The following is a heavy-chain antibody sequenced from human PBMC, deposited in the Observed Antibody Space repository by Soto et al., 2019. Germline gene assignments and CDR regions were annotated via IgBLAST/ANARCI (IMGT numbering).Heavy chain of an antibody. D-gene: IGHD2-8*01. CDR2: IYYSGST. CDR3: ARIVWTYLDY. CDR1: GGSISSGGYY. V-gene: IGHV4-31*03. Sequence: PSETLSLTCTVSGGSISSGGYYWSWIRQHPGKGLEWIGYIYYSGSTYYNPSLKGRATISVDTSKNQFSLKLSSVTAADTAVYYCARIVWTYLDYWGQGTLVTVSS. J-gene: IGHJ4*02.